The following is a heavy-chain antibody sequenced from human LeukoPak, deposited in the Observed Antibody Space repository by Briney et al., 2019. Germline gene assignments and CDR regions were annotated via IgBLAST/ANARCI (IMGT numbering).Heavy chain of an antibody. D-gene: IGHD3-10*01. J-gene: IGHJ4*02. CDR3: ARQGEFGDFDY. CDR1: GGSISSDC. V-gene: IGHV4-59*08. CDR2: IYYSGST. Sequence: SETLSLTCTVSGGSISSDCWSWIRQPPGKGLEWIGYIYYSGSTNYNPSLKSRVTISVDTSKNQFSLKLSSVTAADTAVYYCARQGEFGDFDYWGQGTLVTVSS.